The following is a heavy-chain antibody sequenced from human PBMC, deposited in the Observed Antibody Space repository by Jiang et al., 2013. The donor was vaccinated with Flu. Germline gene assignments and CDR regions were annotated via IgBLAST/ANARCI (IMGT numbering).Heavy chain of an antibody. D-gene: IGHD3-22*01. CDR3: AKELLPSRGRGGYYFFDY. CDR2: ISGSGGST. V-gene: IGHV3-23*01. J-gene: IGHJ4*02. Sequence: QLLSLGRLGTAWGSLRLSCAASGFTFSSYAMSWVRQAPGKGLEWVSAISGSGGSTYYADSVKGRFTISRDNSKNTLYLQMNSLRAEDTAVYYCAKELLPSRGRGGYYFFDYWGQGTLVTVSS. CDR1: GFTFSSYA.